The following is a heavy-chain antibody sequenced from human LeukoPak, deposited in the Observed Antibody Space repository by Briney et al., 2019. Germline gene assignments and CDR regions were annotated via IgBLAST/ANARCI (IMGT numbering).Heavy chain of an antibody. CDR1: GFTFSSYS. J-gene: IGHJ4*02. CDR3: AKDQALSLSSSRALDY. D-gene: IGHD2-2*01. Sequence: GGSLRLSCAASGFTFSSYSMNWVRQAPGKGLEWVSYISSSSSTIYYADSVKGRFTISRDNAKNSLYLQMNSLRAEDTALYYCAKDQALSLSSSRALDYWGQGTLVTVSS. CDR2: ISSSSSTI. V-gene: IGHV3-48*01.